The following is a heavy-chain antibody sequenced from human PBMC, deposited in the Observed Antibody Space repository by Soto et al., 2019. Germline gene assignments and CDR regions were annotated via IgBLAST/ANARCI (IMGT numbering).Heavy chain of an antibody. J-gene: IGHJ5*02. CDR2: IYYSGST. CDR1: GGSISSSSYY. Sequence: QLQLQESGPGLVKPSETLSLTCTVSGGSISSSSYYWGWIRQPPGKGLEWIGSIYYSGSTYYNPSLKSRVTIYVDTSKNQFSLKLSSVTAADTAVYYCARLPGSCYSGWGCWFDPWGQGTLVTVSS. V-gene: IGHV4-39*01. CDR3: ARLPGSCYSGWGCWFDP. D-gene: IGHD2-15*01.